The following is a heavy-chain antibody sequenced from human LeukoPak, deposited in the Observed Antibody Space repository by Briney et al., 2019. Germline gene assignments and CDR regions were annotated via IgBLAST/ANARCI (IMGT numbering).Heavy chain of an antibody. CDR2: ISSSSSYI. CDR3: ARIVTVAWSERRPGCYYKDV. D-gene: IGHD1-1*01. J-gene: IGHJ6*03. CDR1: GFTFSSYS. V-gene: IGHV3-21*01. Sequence: SGGSLRLSCAASGFTFSSYSMNWVGQAPGKGLEWVSSISSSSSYIYYADSVKGRFTISRDNAKNSMYLQMNSLRAEDTAVYYCARIVTVAWSERRPGCYYKDVWGKGTTVTVSS.